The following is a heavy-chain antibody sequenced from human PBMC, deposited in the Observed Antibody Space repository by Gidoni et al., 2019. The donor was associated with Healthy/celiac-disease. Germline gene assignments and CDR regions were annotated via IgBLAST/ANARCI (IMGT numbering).Heavy chain of an antibody. CDR3: ATSTTGGLLQNFGY. D-gene: IGHD2-21*01. CDR1: GGTFSSYA. J-gene: IGHJ4*02. CDR2: IIPILGAA. Sequence: QVKLVQSGAEVKKPESTVKVDCKASGGTFSSYAISWVRQSPGQGLEWMGGIIPILGAANYAQKFQSRVTITADKSTITAYMELSSLRSAYTAVYYCATSTTGGLLQNFGYWGQGTLVTVSS. V-gene: IGHV1-69*06.